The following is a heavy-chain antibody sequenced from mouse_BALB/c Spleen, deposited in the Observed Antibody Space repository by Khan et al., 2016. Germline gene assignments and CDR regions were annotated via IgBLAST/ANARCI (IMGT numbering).Heavy chain of an antibody. D-gene: IGHD1-1*01. CDR1: GYTFTNYG. Sequence: QIQLVQSGPELKKPGKTVKISCKASGYTFTNYGMNWVKQAPGKGLKWMGWINTYSGESTYADDFKGRFAFSLETSANTAYLQINNLKNEDTATXFCARYRYYYGSSRYFDVWGAETTVTVSS. CDR3: ARYRYYYGSSRYFDV. V-gene: IGHV9-3-1*01. CDR2: INTYSGES. J-gene: IGHJ1*01.